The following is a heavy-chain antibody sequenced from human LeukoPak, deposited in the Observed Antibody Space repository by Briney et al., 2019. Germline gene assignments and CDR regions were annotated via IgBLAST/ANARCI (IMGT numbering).Heavy chain of an antibody. Sequence: ASVKVSCKASGYTFTNYAIHWVRQAPGQRLEWMGWINAGSGNTKYSQTFQGRVTITRDTSASTAYMELSSLRSEDTAVYYCARPESRGNGYYELDFGYWGQGTLVTVSS. V-gene: IGHV1-3*01. CDR3: ARPESRGNGYYELDFGY. CDR2: INAGSGNT. J-gene: IGHJ4*02. CDR1: GYTFTNYA. D-gene: IGHD3-22*01.